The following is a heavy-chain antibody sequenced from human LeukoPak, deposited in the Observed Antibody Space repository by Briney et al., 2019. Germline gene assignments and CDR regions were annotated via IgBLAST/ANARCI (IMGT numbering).Heavy chain of an antibody. J-gene: IGHJ4*02. Sequence: AAVMGSCKESGYTFTGDDMDWVRQTPGQGLEWMGGINPNSGGTNYAQKFQGRVTITRDTSISTAYMELSRLRSDDTAVYYCARSDYGSGSYRFDYWGQGTLVTVSS. CDR3: ARSDYGSGSYRFDY. CDR2: INPNSGGT. CDR1: GYTFTGDD. D-gene: IGHD3-10*01. V-gene: IGHV1-2*02.